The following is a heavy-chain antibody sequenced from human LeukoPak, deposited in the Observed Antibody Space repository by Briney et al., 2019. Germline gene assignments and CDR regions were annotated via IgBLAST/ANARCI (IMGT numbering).Heavy chain of an antibody. CDR1: GGSFSGYY. D-gene: IGHD6-13*01. J-gene: IGHJ4*02. V-gene: IGHV4-34*01. CDR3: ARDVGQQLASFDY. Sequence: SETLSLTCAVYGGSFSGYYWSWIRQPPGKGLEWIGEINHSGSTNYNPSLKSRVTISVDTSKNQFSLKLSSVTAADTAVYYCARDVGQQLASFDYWGQGTLVTVSS. CDR2: INHSGST.